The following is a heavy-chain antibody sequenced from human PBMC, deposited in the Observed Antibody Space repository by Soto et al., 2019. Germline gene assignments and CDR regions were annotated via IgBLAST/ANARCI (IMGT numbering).Heavy chain of an antibody. CDR3: AKQVPGYRTFDH. V-gene: IGHV3-23*01. CDR2: INDRGDNT. CDR1: GFTFSNYA. D-gene: IGHD1-1*01. Sequence: EMQLLESGGGLVQPGGSLRLSCAASGFTFSNYAMSWVRQAPGKGLEWVSAINDRGDNTDYPASVKGRFTIYRDTSKTTVYLQITSLRGEDTAVYYWAKQVPGYRTFDHWGQGTLVTVSS. J-gene: IGHJ4*02.